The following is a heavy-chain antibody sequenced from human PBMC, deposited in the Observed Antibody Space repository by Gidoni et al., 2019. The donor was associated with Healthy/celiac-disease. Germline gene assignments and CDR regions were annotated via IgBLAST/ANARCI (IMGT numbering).Heavy chain of an antibody. V-gene: IGHV3-66*01. CDR1: GFTVSSNY. J-gene: IGHJ6*02. D-gene: IGHD3-3*02. Sequence: EVQLVESGGGLVQPGGSLRLSCAASGFTVSSNYMSWVRQAPGKGLEWVSVIYSGGSTYYADSVKGRFTISRDNSKNTLYLQMNSLRAEDTAVYYCASGIRKNLNYYYYGMDVWGQGTTVTVSS. CDR3: ASGIRKNLNYYYYGMDV. CDR2: IYSGGST.